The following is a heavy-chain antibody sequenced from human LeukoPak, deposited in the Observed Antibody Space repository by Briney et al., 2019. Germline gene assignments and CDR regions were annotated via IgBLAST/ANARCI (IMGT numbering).Heavy chain of an antibody. CDR2: ISSSSSYI. Sequence: SGGSLRLSCAASGFTFSSYSMNWVRQAPGKGLEWVSSISSSSSYIYYADSVKGRFTISRDNAKNSLYLQMSSLRAEDTAVYYCARDVAAAVDYWGQGTLVTVSS. CDR1: GFTFSSYS. CDR3: ARDVAAAVDY. J-gene: IGHJ4*02. V-gene: IGHV3-21*01. D-gene: IGHD6-13*01.